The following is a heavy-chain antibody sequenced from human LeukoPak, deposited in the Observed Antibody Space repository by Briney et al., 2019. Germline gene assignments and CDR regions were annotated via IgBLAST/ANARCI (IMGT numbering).Heavy chain of an antibody. CDR3: ANTRLEEYSSSWYGRYYFDY. V-gene: IGHV3-23*01. Sequence: QPGGSLRLSCAASGFTFSSYAMSWVRQAPGKGLEWVSAISGSGGSTYYADSVKGRFTISRDNSKNTLYLQMNSLRAEDTAVYYCANTRLEEYSSSWYGRYYFDYWGQGTLVTVSS. CDR1: GFTFSSYA. D-gene: IGHD6-13*01. J-gene: IGHJ4*02. CDR2: ISGSGGST.